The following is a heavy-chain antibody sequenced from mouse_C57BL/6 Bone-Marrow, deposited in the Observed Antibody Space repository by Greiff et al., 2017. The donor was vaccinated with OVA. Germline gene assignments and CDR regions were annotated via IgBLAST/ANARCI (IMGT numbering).Heavy chain of an antibody. CDR2: LDPANGDT. J-gene: IGHJ3*01. D-gene: IGHD1-1*01. V-gene: IGHV14-4*01. Sequence: EVQGVESGAELVRPGASVKLSCTASGFHIKDDYMHWVKQRPEQGLEWIGWLDPANGDTEYASKFQGKATITADTSSNTAYLQLSSLTSEDTAVYYCTTGYGSETWFAYWGQGTLVTVSA. CDR3: TTGYGSETWFAY. CDR1: GFHIKDDY.